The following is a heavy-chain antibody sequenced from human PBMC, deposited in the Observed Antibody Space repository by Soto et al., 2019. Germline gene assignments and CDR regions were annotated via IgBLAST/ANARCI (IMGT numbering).Heavy chain of an antibody. CDR1: GFSLNASGVG. V-gene: IGHV2-5*02. CDR3: AHSPPNSDWLLGGYNWFDP. D-gene: IGHD3-9*01. J-gene: IGHJ5*02. CDR2: IYGDDDK. Sequence: ESGPTLVKPTQTLTLTCPFSGFSLNASGVGVGWIRQPPGKALEWLTLIYGDDDKRYSPSLKTRLTITKDTSKNQVVLTMANMDPLDTATYYCAHSPPNSDWLLGGYNWFDPWGQGTLVTVSS.